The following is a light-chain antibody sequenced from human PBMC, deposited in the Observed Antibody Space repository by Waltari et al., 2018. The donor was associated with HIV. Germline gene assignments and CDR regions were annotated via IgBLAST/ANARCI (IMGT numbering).Light chain of an antibody. J-gene: IGKJ4*01. V-gene: IGKV3-15*01. CDR2: GAS. Sequence: EIVMTQSPATLSVSPGERATLSCRATQCVSSNLAWCQQKPGQAPRLLSYGASTRATGIPARLSGSGSGTEVTLNISSLQSEDCAVYYCQQYNNWAPLTFGGGTKVEIK. CDR3: QQYNNWAPLT. CDR1: QCVSSN.